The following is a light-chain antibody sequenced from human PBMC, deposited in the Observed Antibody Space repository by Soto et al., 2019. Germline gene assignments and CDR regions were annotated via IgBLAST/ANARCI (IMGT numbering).Light chain of an antibody. Sequence: DIQMTQSPSSLSASVGDRVTITCRASQSISNYLNWYQQKPGKAPNLLIYAASSLQSGVPSRFSGGGSGTDFTLTISDVQPEDFALYYCHQRQSWPRTFGQGTKVDI. J-gene: IGKJ1*01. CDR3: HQRQSWPRT. CDR2: AAS. V-gene: IGKV1-39*01. CDR1: QSISNY.